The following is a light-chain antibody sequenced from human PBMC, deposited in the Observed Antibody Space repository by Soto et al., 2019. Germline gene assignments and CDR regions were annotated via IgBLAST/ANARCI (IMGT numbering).Light chain of an antibody. CDR1: QSISNY. CDR2: AAS. V-gene: IGKV1-39*01. J-gene: IGKJ5*01. Sequence: DIQMTQSPFSLSAPVGDRVTITCRARQSISNYLNWYQQKQGKAPKLLIYAASTLQSGVPSRFSGSGSGTYFTLTISSLQPEDSATYYCHQSYGTPIIFGQGTRLDIK. CDR3: HQSYGTPII.